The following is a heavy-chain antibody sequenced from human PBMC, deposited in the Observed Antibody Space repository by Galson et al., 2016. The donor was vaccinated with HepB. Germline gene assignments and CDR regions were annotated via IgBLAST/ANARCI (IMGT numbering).Heavy chain of an antibody. D-gene: IGHD6-19*01. CDR3: AGGGRGWYSDAFDI. Sequence: ETLSLTCTVSGGSISSNNYYWGWIRQPPGKGLEWIGNIYYSGSTYYKPSLKSRVSISVDTSKNQFSLKLSSVTAADTAVYYCAGGGRGWYSDAFDIWGQGTMVTVSS. CDR1: GGSISSNNYY. CDR2: IYYSGST. J-gene: IGHJ3*02. V-gene: IGHV4-39*01.